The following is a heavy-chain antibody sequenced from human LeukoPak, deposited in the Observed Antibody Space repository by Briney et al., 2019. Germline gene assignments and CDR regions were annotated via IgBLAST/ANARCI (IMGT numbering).Heavy chain of an antibody. CDR1: GGSFSGYY. D-gene: IGHD1-26*01. CDR2: INHSGST. Sequence: SETLSLTCAVYGGSFSGYYWSWIRQPPGKGLEWIVEINHSGSTKYNPSLTSRVTISVDTSKNQFSLKLSSVSAADTAGYYCARLGTAVSGSSGNWFDLWGQGTLVTVSS. J-gene: IGHJ5*02. CDR3: ARLGTAVSGSSGNWFDL. V-gene: IGHV4-34*01.